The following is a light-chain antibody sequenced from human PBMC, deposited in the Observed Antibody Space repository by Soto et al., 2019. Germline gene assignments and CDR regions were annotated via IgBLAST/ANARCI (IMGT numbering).Light chain of an antibody. CDR2: GNS. CDR3: QSYDSSLSARRVV. J-gene: IGLJ2*01. Sequence: QSVLTQPPSVSGAPGQRVTISCTGSSSNIGAGYDVHWYQQLPGTAPKLLIYGNSNRPSGVPDRFSGSKSGTSASLAITGLQAEDEADYYCQSYDSSLSARRVVFGGGTKLTVL. CDR1: SSNIGAGYD. V-gene: IGLV1-40*01.